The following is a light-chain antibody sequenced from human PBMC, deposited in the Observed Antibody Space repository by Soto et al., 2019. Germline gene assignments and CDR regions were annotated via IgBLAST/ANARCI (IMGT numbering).Light chain of an antibody. J-gene: IGKJ3*01. CDR3: QQRSYWV. V-gene: IGKV3-11*01. CDR1: QSVSSY. CDR2: DAS. Sequence: EIVLTQSPATLSLSPGERATLSCRASQSVSSYLAWYQQKPGQAPRLLIYDASNRATGIPARFSGSGSGTDFTLTISSLEPEDFAVYYCQQRSYWVFGPGTKVDIK.